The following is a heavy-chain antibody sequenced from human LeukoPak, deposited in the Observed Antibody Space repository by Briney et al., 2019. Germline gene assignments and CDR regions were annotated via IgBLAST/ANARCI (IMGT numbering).Heavy chain of an antibody. CDR1: GYSFTNYW. Sequence: GESLKISCKGSGYSFTNYWIAWVRQMPGQGLEWMGIIYPGDSDIRYSPCFQGQVTISADKSISTANLQWSSLKASDSAMYYCARTRGGSFGGLDYWGQGTLVTVSS. CDR3: ARTRGGSFGGLDY. V-gene: IGHV5-51*01. D-gene: IGHD1-26*01. CDR2: IYPGDSDI. J-gene: IGHJ4*02.